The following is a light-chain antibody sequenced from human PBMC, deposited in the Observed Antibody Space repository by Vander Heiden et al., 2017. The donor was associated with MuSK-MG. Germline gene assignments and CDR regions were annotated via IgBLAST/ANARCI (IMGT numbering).Light chain of an antibody. V-gene: IGLV2-14*01. CDR1: SSDVGGYNY. Sequence: QSALTQPASVSGSPGQSITISCTGTSSDVGGYNYVSWYQQHPGKAPKLMIYDVSNRPSGVSYRFSGSKSGNTASLTISGLQAEDEADYYCSSYTSSSTPFFVFGTGTKVTVL. CDR3: SSYTSSSTPFFV. J-gene: IGLJ1*01. CDR2: DVS.